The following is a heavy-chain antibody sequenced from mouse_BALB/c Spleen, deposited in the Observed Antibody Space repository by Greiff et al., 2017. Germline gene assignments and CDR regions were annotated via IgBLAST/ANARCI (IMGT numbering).Heavy chain of an antibody. D-gene: IGHD2-3*01. CDR3: AISGDGYYPFAY. CDR2: ISRGSSTI. J-gene: IGHJ3*01. V-gene: IGHV5-17*02. CDR1: GFTFSSFG. Sequence: DVQLVESGGGLVQPGGSRKLSCAASGFTFSSFGMHWVRQAPEKGLEWVAYISRGSSTIYYANTVKGRFTISRDNPKNTLFLQLTSLRSEDTAMYYCAISGDGYYPFAYWGQGTLVTVSA.